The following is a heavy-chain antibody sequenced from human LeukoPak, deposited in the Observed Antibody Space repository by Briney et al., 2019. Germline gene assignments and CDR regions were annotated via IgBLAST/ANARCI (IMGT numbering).Heavy chain of an antibody. Sequence: PSETLSLTCAVYGGSFSGYYWSWIRQPPGKGLEWIGEINHSGSTNYNPSLKSRVTISVDTSKNQFSLKLSSVTAADTAVYYCARGGIVVVPAAIPPYVAARRWYNWFDPWGQGTLVTVSS. CDR3: ARGGIVVVPAAIPPYVAARRWYNWFDP. J-gene: IGHJ5*02. D-gene: IGHD2-2*01. V-gene: IGHV4-34*01. CDR1: GGSFSGYY. CDR2: INHSGST.